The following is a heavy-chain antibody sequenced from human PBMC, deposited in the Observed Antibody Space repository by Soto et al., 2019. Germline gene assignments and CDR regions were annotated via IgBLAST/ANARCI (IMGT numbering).Heavy chain of an antibody. CDR3: AKEPGGSVGATGVYLDY. Sequence: LRLSCAASGFTFSSYAMSWVRQAPGKGLEWVSAISGSGGSTYYADSVKGRFTISRDNSKNTLYLQMNSLRAEDTAVYYCAKEPGGSVGATGVYLDYWGQGTLVTVSS. J-gene: IGHJ4*02. D-gene: IGHD1-26*01. CDR2: ISGSGGST. V-gene: IGHV3-23*01. CDR1: GFTFSSYA.